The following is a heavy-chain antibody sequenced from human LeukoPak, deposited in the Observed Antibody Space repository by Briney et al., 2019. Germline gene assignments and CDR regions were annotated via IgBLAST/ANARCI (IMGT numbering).Heavy chain of an antibody. CDR2: ISYDGSNK. Sequence: GRSLRLSCAASGFTFSSYGMHWVRQAPGKGLEWVAVISYDGSNKYYADSVKGRFTISRDNSKNTLYLQMNSLRAEDTAVYYCAKDQWLFYWGQGTLVTVSS. CDR3: AKDQWLFY. V-gene: IGHV3-30*18. J-gene: IGHJ4*02. D-gene: IGHD6-19*01. CDR1: GFTFSSYG.